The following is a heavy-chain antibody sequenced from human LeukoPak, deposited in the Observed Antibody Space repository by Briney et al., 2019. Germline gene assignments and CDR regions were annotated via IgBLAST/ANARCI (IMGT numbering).Heavy chain of an antibody. D-gene: IGHD3-22*01. J-gene: IGHJ3*02. V-gene: IGHV3-30-3*01. CDR2: ISYDGTNK. CDR1: GFTFSNYA. Sequence: PGRSLRLSCAASGFTFSNYAMHWVRQAPGKGLERVAVISYDGTNKYYADSVKGRFTISRDNSKNTMYLQMNSLRAEDTAMYYCARAPMSYDSNGFGGAFDIWGQGTMVTVSS. CDR3: ARAPMSYDSNGFGGAFDI.